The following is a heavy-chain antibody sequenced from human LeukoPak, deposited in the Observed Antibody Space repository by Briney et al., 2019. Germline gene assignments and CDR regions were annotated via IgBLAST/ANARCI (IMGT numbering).Heavy chain of an antibody. J-gene: IGHJ6*03. Sequence: GGSLRLSCAASGFTFSSYSMNWVRQAPGKGLEWVSYISSSSSTTYYADSVKGRFTISRDNAKNSLYLQMNSLRAEDTAVYYCARESDGMYYYYYYMDVWGKGTTVTVSS. CDR3: ARESDGMYYYYYYMDV. V-gene: IGHV3-48*01. CDR2: ISSSSSTT. D-gene: IGHD5-24*01. CDR1: GFTFSSYS.